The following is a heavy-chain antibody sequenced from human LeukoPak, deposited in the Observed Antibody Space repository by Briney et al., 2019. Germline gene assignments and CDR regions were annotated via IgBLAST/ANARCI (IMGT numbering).Heavy chain of an antibody. J-gene: IGHJ4*02. D-gene: IGHD1-7*01. CDR1: GFTFSSYA. CDR3: ARANSYYFDY. V-gene: IGHV3-23*01. CDR2: ISGSGRTT. Sequence: QPGGSLRLSCAASGFTFSSYAMTWVRQAPGKGLEWVSTISGSGRTTYYADSVKGRFTISRDNAKNSLYLQMNSLRAEDTAVYYCARANSYYFDYWGQGTLVTVSS.